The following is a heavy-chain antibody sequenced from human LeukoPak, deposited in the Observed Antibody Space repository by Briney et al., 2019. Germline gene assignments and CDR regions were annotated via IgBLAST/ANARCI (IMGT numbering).Heavy chain of an antibody. V-gene: IGHV3-7*03. Sequence: GGSLRLSCAASGFTFSSYWMSWVRQAPGKGLEWVANIKQDGSEKYYVDSVKGRFTISRDNAKNSLYLQMNSLRAEDTAVYYCAKGSHSSGYSPFDYWGQGTLVTVSS. CDR2: IKQDGSEK. CDR3: AKGSHSSGYSPFDY. J-gene: IGHJ4*02. CDR1: GFTFSSYW. D-gene: IGHD3-22*01.